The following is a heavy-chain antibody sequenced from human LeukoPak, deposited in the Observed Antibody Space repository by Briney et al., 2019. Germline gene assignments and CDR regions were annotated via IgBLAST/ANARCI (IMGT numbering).Heavy chain of an antibody. Sequence: ASVTVSFKASGYTFTDYYMHWVRQARGQGGEGMGWISPNSGGTNYAQKFQGRVTKTRDKAISTDYMTMSALRSDHTAVYYCARVPYSVHFELWGQGTLVIVSS. V-gene: IGHV1-2*02. D-gene: IGHD5/OR15-5a*01. J-gene: IGHJ4*02. CDR1: GYTFTDYY. CDR3: ARVPYSVHFEL. CDR2: ISPNSGGT.